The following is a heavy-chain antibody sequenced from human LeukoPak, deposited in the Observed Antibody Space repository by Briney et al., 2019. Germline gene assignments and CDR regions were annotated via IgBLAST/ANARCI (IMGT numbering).Heavy chain of an antibody. V-gene: IGHV4-59*01. J-gene: IGHJ2*01. CDR1: GDSMSRYR. CDR3: AREMEGDYFFDL. CDR2: ISYGVAP. D-gene: IGHD2/OR15-2a*01. Sequence: SETLSLTCLVSGDSMSRYRWGWIRQSPGKALEWIGSISYGVAPRYSPSLESRLLIPVDRSENRVSLRLNSATAADTAVYYCAREMEGDYFFDLWGRGTLVTVSS.